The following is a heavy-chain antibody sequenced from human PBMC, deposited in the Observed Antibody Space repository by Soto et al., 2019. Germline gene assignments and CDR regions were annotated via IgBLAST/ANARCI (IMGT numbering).Heavy chain of an antibody. CDR2: ISYDGSNK. V-gene: IGHV3-30-3*01. J-gene: IGHJ4*02. CDR3: ARGPVATHYYFDY. D-gene: IGHD5-12*01. Sequence: GGSLRLSWVGSVFTFRSFAMHGVRQAPGKGLELLTIISYDGSNKYYADSVKGRFSISRDNSKNTLYLQMNSLRPEDAAVYYCARGPVATHYYFDYWGQGALVTVSS. CDR1: VFTFRSFA.